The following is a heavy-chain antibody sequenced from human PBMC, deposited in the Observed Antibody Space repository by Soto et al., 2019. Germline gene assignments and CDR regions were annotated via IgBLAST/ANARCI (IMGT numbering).Heavy chain of an antibody. CDR3: AREVVLTEWFFDN. Sequence: PGGSLRLSYATSGFTFSGYSMHWLRQAPGKGLEWVAVTSSDGATTYYADSVRGRFTVSRDNSKKTMFLQMNSLIPEDTAVYYCAREVVLTEWFFDNCGQGILVIVSS. D-gene: IGHD3-3*01. CDR2: TSSDGATT. CDR1: GFTFSGYS. J-gene: IGHJ4*02. V-gene: IGHV3-30*04.